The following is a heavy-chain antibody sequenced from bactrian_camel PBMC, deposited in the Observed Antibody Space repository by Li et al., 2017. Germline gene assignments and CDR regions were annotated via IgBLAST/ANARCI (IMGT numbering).Heavy chain of an antibody. Sequence: HVQLVESGGGSVQPGGSLRLSCAASGYMDGISCMAWFRQAPGKEREGVATIDDRNVSSYTDAVEGRFTISKDNAKNTLYLQMNSLRPEDTAMYYCAVARFRPYCDGFYSALNYKRWGQGTQVTVS. J-gene: IGHJ4*01. CDR2: IDDRNVS. V-gene: IGHV3S6*01. CDR1: GYMDGISC. D-gene: IGHD6*01. CDR3: AVARFRPYCDGFYSALNYKR.